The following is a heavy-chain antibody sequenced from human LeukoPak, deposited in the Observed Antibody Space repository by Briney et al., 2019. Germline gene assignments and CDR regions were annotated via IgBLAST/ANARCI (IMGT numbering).Heavy chain of an antibody. D-gene: IGHD3-22*01. J-gene: IGHJ4*02. CDR1: GGSITSSSYY. Sequence: SETLSLTCTVSGGSITSSSYYWGWIRQPPGKGLEWIGAIYYSGSTYYNPSLKSRVTISKDTSKTQFSLRLSSVTSADTAVYYCARARLDSSGRFDSWGQGTLVTVSS. V-gene: IGHV4-39*07. CDR2: IYYSGST. CDR3: ARARLDSSGRFDS.